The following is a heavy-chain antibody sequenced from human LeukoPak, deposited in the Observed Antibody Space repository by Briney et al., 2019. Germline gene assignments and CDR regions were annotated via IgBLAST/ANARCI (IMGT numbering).Heavy chain of an antibody. J-gene: IGHJ4*02. D-gene: IGHD3-16*02. Sequence: GGSLRLSCAASGFTFSSYAMSWARQAPGKGREWVSAISGSGGSTYYADSVKGRFTISRDNSKNTLYLQMNSLRAEDTAVYYCAKDQLASFRYFDQWGQGTLVTVSS. CDR1: GFTFSSYA. CDR2: ISGSGGST. CDR3: AKDQLASFRYFDQ. V-gene: IGHV3-23*01.